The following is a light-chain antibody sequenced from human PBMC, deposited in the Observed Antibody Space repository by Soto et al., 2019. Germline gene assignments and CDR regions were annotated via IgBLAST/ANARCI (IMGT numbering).Light chain of an antibody. Sequence: EIVLTQSPGTLSLSPGERATLSCRASQSVSSSYLAWYQQKPGQAPRLLIYGASSRDTGIPDRFSGSGSGTDFTLTISRLDPEDFAVYYCQQYGSSPTFGQGTRLE. CDR1: QSVSSSY. V-gene: IGKV3-20*01. J-gene: IGKJ5*01. CDR2: GAS. CDR3: QQYGSSPT.